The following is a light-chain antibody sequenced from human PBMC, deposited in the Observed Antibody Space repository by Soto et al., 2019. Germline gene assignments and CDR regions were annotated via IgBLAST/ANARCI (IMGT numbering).Light chain of an antibody. CDR2: GAS. CDR1: QSVSRSY. Sequence: EIVLTQSPGTLSLSPGERATLSCRASQSVSRSYLAWYQQKPGQAPRLLIYGASSRATGIPDRFSGSGSGTEFTLTISRLEPEEFAVYYCQQYGSSPYTFGQGTKLEIK. V-gene: IGKV3-20*01. CDR3: QQYGSSPYT. J-gene: IGKJ2*01.